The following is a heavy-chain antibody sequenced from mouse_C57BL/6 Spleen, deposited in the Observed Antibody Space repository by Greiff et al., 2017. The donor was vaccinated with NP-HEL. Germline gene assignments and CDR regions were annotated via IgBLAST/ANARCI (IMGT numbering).Heavy chain of an antibody. V-gene: IGHV1-43*01. CDR1: GYSFTGYY. Sequence: VQLQQSGPELVKPGASVKISCKASGYSFTGYYMHWVKQSSEKSLEWIGEINPSTGGTSYNQKFKGKATLTVDKSSSTAYMQLKSLTSEDSAVYYCARNPLYDGYSYYYAMDYWDQGTSVTVSS. CDR3: ARNPLYDGYSYYYAMDY. J-gene: IGHJ4*01. CDR2: INPSTGGT. D-gene: IGHD2-3*01.